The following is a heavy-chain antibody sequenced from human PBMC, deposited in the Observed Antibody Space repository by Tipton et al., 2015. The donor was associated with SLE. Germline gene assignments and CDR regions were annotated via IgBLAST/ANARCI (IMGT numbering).Heavy chain of an antibody. D-gene: IGHD7-27*01. CDR1: GGSISSYY. CDR2: IYYSGST. CDR3: ARRGGNWGSGDHEDASDI. Sequence: TLSLTCTVSGGSISSYYWSWIRQPPGKGLEWIGYIYYSGSTYYNPSLKSRVTISVDTSKNQFSLKLSSVTAADTAVYYCARRGGNWGSGDHEDASDIWGQGTMVTVSS. V-gene: IGHV4-59*12. J-gene: IGHJ3*02.